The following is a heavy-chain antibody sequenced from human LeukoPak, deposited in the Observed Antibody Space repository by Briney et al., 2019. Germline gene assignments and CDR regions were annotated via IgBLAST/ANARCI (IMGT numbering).Heavy chain of an antibody. CDR2: INHSGST. CDR3: ASGHYDSWSGPTFDY. D-gene: IGHD3-3*01. V-gene: IGHV4-34*01. CDR1: GGSFSGYY. Sequence: SETLSLTCAVYGGSFSGYYWSWIRQPPGKGLEWIGEINHSGSTNYNPSLKSRVTISVDTSKNQFSLKLSSVTAADTAVYYCASGHYDSWSGPTFDYWGQGTLVTVSS. J-gene: IGHJ4*02.